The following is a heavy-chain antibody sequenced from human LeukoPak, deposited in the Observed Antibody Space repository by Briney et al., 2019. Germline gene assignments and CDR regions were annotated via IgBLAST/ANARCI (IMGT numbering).Heavy chain of an antibody. V-gene: IGHV3-23*01. CDR2: IGGSGGGT. CDR1: RFTFSSYG. CDR3: ATEQEGRRAAFDY. J-gene: IGHJ4*02. D-gene: IGHD1/OR15-1a*01. Sequence: GGSLRLSCAASRFTFSSYGMSWVRQAPGKGLEWVSAIGGSGGGTYYADSVKGRFTISRDNSKNTLYLQMNSLRAEDTSIYYCATEQEGRRAAFDYWGQGTLVTVAS.